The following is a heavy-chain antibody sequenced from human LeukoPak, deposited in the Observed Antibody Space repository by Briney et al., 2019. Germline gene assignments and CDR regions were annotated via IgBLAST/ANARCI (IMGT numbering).Heavy chain of an antibody. CDR1: GCRFTSYW. CDR3: ARQSGDYSYYYYMDV. J-gene: IGHJ6*03. V-gene: IGHV5-51*01. CDR2: IYPGESDT. D-gene: IGHD2-21*02. Sequence: GESLKISCKGSGCRFTSYWIGWVRQKPGKGLEWTGIIYPGESDTRYSPSFRGQVTISADKSISTAYLQWSSLKASDTAMYYCARQSGDYSYYYYMDVWGKGTTVTISS.